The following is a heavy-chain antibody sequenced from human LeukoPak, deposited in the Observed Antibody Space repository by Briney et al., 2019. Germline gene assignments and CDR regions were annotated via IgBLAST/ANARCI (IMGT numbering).Heavy chain of an antibody. V-gene: IGHV1-69*04. CDR3: ARDRYYGSGSYYADFDY. Sequence: GASVKVSCKASGGTFSSYAISWVRQAPGQGLEWMGRIIPILGIANYAQKFQGRVTITADKSTSTAYMELSSLRSEDTAVYYCARDRYYGSGSYYADFDYWGQGTLVTVSS. CDR2: IIPILGIA. CDR1: GGTFSSYA. J-gene: IGHJ4*02. D-gene: IGHD3-10*01.